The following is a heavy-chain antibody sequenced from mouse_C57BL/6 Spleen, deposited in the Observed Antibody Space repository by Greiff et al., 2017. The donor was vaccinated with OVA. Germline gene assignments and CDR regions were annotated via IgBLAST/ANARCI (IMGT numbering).Heavy chain of an antibody. V-gene: IGHV1-64*01. Sequence: QVQLQQPGAELVKPGASVKLSCKASGYTFTSYWMHWVKQRPGQGLEWIGMIHPNSGSTNYNEKFKSKATLTVDKSSSTAYMQLSRLTSEDSAVYYCARRAMVTHWYFDVWGTGTTVTVSS. J-gene: IGHJ1*03. D-gene: IGHD1-1*02. CDR3: ARRAMVTHWYFDV. CDR2: IHPNSGST. CDR1: GYTFTSYW.